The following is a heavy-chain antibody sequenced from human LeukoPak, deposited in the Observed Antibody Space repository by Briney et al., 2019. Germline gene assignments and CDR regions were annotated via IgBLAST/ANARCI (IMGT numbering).Heavy chain of an antibody. Sequence: GASVKVSCKASEYTFTVYYMHWVRQAPGQGLEWLGWINPGSGGTNYAQKFQGRVTMTRDTSISTAYMELRRLRSDDTAVYYCARGYGSGSSTNTFDYWGQGTLVTVSS. CDR3: ARGYGSGSSTNTFDY. CDR2: INPGSGGT. D-gene: IGHD3-10*01. J-gene: IGHJ4*02. CDR1: EYTFTVYY. V-gene: IGHV1-2*02.